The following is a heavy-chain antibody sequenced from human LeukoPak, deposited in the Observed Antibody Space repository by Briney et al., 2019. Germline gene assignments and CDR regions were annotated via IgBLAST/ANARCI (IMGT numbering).Heavy chain of an antibody. J-gene: IGHJ4*02. Sequence: PGGSLRLSCAASGFTFSSYGMHWVRQAPGKGLEWVAVIWYDGSNKYYADSVKGRFTISRDNSKNTLYLQMNSLRAEDTAVYYCAKGTITFGGAYYFDYWGQGTLVTVSS. CDR2: IWYDGSNK. D-gene: IGHD3-16*01. V-gene: IGHV3-33*06. CDR3: AKGTITFGGAYYFDY. CDR1: GFTFSSYG.